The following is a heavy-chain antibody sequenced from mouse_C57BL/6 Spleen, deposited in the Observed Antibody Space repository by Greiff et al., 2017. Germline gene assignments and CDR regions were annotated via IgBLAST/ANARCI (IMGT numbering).Heavy chain of an antibody. D-gene: IGHD3-1*01. V-gene: IGHV3-1*01. CDR3: ARGARGLYYAMDY. CDR2: ISYSGST. CDR1: GYSITSGYD. J-gene: IGHJ4*01. Sequence: EVQLQESGPGMVKPSQSLSLTCTVTGYSITSGYDWHWIRHFPGNKLEWMGYISYSGSTNYNPSLKSRISITRDTSKNHFFLKLNSVTTEDTATYASARGARGLYYAMDYWGQGTSVTVSS.